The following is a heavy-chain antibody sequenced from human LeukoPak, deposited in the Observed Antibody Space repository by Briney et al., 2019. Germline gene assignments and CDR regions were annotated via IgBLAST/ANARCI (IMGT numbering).Heavy chain of an antibody. Sequence: GGSLRLSCAASGFAFNTYAMHWVRQAPGQGLEWVALIWHYGSHKFYSNSVRGKFTISRDNSKNTVSLQMNNLRPEDTAVYYCSSEIFGSGSYPDFWGQGTLVTVSS. D-gene: IGHD3-10*01. CDR3: SSEIFGSGSYPDF. CDR1: GFAFNTYA. V-gene: IGHV3-33*01. CDR2: IWHYGSHK. J-gene: IGHJ4*02.